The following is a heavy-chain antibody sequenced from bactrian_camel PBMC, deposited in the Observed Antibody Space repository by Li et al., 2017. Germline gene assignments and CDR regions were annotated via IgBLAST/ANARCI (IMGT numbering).Heavy chain of an antibody. V-gene: IGHV3S40*01. J-gene: IGHJ6*01. Sequence: QLVESGGGLVQPGGSLRLSCAASGFTFSSYDMSWVRQAPGKGLEWVSRINGGGGTTYYANSVKGRFTISKDNAKNTLYLEMDSLKLDDTAVYYCAARMNMGLTATSDFGYWGQGTQVTVS. D-gene: IGHD3*01. CDR3: AARMNMGLTATSDFGY. CDR1: GFTFSSYD. CDR2: INGGGGTT.